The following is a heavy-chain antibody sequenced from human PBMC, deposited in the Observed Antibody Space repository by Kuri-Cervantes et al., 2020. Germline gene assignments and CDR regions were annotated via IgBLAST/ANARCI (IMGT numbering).Heavy chain of an antibody. CDR1: GFTFSSHW. D-gene: IGHD3-22*01. CDR3: ARGYPYDTSGN. Sequence: GGSLRLSCAASGFTFSSHWMNWVRQAPGKGLEWVANIQPEGREKFYVDSVKGRFTISRDNAKNSLYVQMNSLRVEDTAVYYCARGYPYDTSGNWGQGTLVTVSS. CDR2: IQPEGREK. V-gene: IGHV3-7*04. J-gene: IGHJ4*02.